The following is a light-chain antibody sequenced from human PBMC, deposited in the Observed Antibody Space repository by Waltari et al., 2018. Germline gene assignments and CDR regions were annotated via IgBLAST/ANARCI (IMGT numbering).Light chain of an antibody. J-gene: IGLJ1*01. V-gene: IGLV1-44*01. CDR3: ATWEGSQRV. Sequence: QSVLTQPPSASGTPGQRVTLSCSGRTFNIGRNSVCWFQQLPGTAPNLLSYGNDHRPSGVPDRFSGSKSGTSASLAISGLQSDDEADYYCATWEGSQRVFGTGTKVTVL. CDR1: TFNIGRNS. CDR2: GND.